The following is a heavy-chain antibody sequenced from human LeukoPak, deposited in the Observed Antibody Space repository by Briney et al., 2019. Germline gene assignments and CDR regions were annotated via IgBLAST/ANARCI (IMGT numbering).Heavy chain of an antibody. CDR3: AKDVAVAGSRRLDY. CDR1: GFTFSGSA. CDR2: IRSTANGYAT. V-gene: IGHV3-73*01. D-gene: IGHD6-13*01. Sequence: AGGSLRLSCAASGFTFSGSALLWVRQASGKGLEWVGRIRSTANGYATAYAASVKGRITISRDNSKNTLYLQMNSLRAEDTAVYYCAKDVAVAGSRRLDYWGQGTLVTVSS. J-gene: IGHJ4*02.